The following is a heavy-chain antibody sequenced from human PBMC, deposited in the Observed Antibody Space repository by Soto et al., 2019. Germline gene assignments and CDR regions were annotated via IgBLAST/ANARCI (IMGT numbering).Heavy chain of an antibody. CDR3: ARDTTLYDILTGYSVAWFDP. Sequence: SETLSLTCTVSGGSVSSGIYYWSWIRHPPGNGLEWIGYIYYSGSTNYNPSLKSRVTISVDTSKNQFSLKLSSVTAADTAVYYCARDTTLYDILTGYSVAWFDPWGQGT. CDR1: GGSVSSGIYY. J-gene: IGHJ5*02. D-gene: IGHD3-9*01. CDR2: IYYSGST. V-gene: IGHV4-61*01.